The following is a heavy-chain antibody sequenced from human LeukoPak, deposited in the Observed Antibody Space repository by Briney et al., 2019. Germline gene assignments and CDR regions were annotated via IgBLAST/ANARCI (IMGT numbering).Heavy chain of an antibody. Sequence: GGSLRLSCAASGFTFSSYSMNWVRQAPGKGLEWFSSISSSSSYIYYADSVKGRFTISRDNAKNSLYLQMNSLRAEDTAVYYCARVSGVQLWFNYYYMDVWGKGTTVTVSS. V-gene: IGHV3-21*01. J-gene: IGHJ6*03. D-gene: IGHD5-18*01. CDR1: GFTFSSYS. CDR2: ISSSSSYI. CDR3: ARVSGVQLWFNYYYMDV.